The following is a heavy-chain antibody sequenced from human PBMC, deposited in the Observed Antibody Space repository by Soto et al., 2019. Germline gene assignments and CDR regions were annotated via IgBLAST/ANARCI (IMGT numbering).Heavy chain of an antibody. CDR3: ARERRSGWLDP. D-gene: IGHD6-25*01. CDR2: ISGYNGNT. Sequence: GASVKVSCKASGYTFTSYGISWVRQAPGQGLEWMGWISGYNGNTNLAQKLQGRVTMTRNTSISTAYMELSSLRSEDTAVYYCARERRSGWLDPWGQGTLVTVSS. CDR1: GYTFTSYG. J-gene: IGHJ5*02. V-gene: IGHV1-18*01.